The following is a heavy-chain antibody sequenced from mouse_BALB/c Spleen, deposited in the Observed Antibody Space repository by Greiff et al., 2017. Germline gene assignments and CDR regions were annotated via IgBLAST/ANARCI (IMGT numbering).Heavy chain of an antibody. Sequence: EVKVVESGGGLVQPGGSMKLSCVASGFTFSNYWMNWVRQSPEKGLEWVAEIRLKSNNYATHYAESVKGRFTISRDDSKSSVYLQMNNLRAEDTGIYYCTREPVLGNYGAMDYWGQGTSVTVSS. CDR1: GFTFSNYW. CDR2: IRLKSNNYAT. CDR3: TREPVLGNYGAMDY. V-gene: IGHV6-6*02. D-gene: IGHD2-1*01. J-gene: IGHJ4*01.